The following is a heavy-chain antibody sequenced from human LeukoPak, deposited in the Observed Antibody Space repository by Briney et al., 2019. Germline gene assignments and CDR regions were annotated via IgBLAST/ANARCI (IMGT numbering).Heavy chain of an antibody. Sequence: PGGSLRLSCAASGFTFSDYYMSWIRQAPGKGLEWVSYSSSSGSTIYYADSVKGRFTISRDNAKNSLYLQMNSLRAEDTAVYYCARDPRAGYFDWLSDAFDIWGQGTMVTVSS. D-gene: IGHD3-9*01. J-gene: IGHJ3*02. CDR2: SSSSGSTI. CDR1: GFTFSDYY. V-gene: IGHV3-11*04. CDR3: ARDPRAGYFDWLSDAFDI.